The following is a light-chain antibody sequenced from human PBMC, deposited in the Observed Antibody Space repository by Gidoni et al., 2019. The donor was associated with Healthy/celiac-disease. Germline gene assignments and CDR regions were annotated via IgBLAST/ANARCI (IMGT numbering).Light chain of an antibody. CDR1: QGISSY. CDR3: QQLNGYPPWT. J-gene: IGKJ1*01. V-gene: IGKV1-9*01. CDR2: AAS. Sequence: DIQLTQSPSFLSASVGDGVTITCRASQGISSYLAWYQQKPGKATKLLIYAASTLQGGVPSRFSGSGSGTEFTLTISSLQPEDFATYYCQQLNGYPPWTFGQGTKVEIK.